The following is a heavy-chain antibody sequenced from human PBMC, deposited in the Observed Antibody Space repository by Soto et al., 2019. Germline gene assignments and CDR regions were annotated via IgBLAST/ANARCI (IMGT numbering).Heavy chain of an antibody. CDR1: GFTSTSSA. CDR3: AAIPSGVTASLGHYDY. V-gene: IGHV1-58*01. CDR2: IVVGSGNT. Sequence: GASVKVSCKASGFTSTSSAVQWVRQARGQRLEWIGWIVVGSGNTNYAQKFQERVTITRDMSTSTAYMELSSLRSEDTAVYYCAAIPSGVTASLGHYDYWGRLTLVTVSS. D-gene: IGHD2-21*02. J-gene: IGHJ4*02.